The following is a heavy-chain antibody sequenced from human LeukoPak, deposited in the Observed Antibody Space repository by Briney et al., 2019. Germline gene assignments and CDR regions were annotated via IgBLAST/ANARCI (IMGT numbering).Heavy chain of an antibody. J-gene: IGHJ6*02. V-gene: IGHV4-39*07. CDR2: IYYSGST. Sequence: SETLSLTCTVSGGSISSSSYYWGWIRQPPGKGLEWIGSIYYSGSTYYNPSLKSRVTISVDTSKNQFSLKLSSVTAADTAVYYCAREQVDTASRYYYYGMDVWGQGTTVTVS. CDR1: GGSISSSSYY. CDR3: AREQVDTASRYYYYGMDV. D-gene: IGHD5-18*01.